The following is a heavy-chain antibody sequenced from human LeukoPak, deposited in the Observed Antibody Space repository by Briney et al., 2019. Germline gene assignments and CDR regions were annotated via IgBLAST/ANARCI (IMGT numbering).Heavy chain of an antibody. CDR1: GLTFSSHW. CDR2: ISSDGSST. D-gene: IGHD3-22*01. CDR3: TTTMSSEPYY. V-gene: IGHV3-74*01. J-gene: IGHJ4*02. Sequence: GGSLRLSCAASGLTFSSHWMHWVRQVPGKGLVWVSRISSDGSSTSYADSVKGRFTISRDNAKNTLYLQMNSLRAEDTAVYYCTTTMSSEPYYWSQGTLVTVSS.